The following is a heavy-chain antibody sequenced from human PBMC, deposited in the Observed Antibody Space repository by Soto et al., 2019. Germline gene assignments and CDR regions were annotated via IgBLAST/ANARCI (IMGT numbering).Heavy chain of an antibody. CDR1: GYTFTSYG. V-gene: IGHV1-18*01. CDR3: ARDLRSWYYDFWSGYNNWFDP. CDR2: ISAYNGNT. D-gene: IGHD3-3*01. Sequence: GASVKVSSKASGYTFTSYGISWVRQSPGQGLEWMGWISAYNGNTNYAQKLQGRVTMTTDTSTSTAYMELRSLRSGDTAVYYCARDLRSWYYDFWSGYNNWFDPWGQGTLVTVSS. J-gene: IGHJ5*02.